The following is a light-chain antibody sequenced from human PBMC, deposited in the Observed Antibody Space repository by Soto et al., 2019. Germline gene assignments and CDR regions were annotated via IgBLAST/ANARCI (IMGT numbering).Light chain of an antibody. J-gene: IGKJ5*01. Sequence: IELTQSPVTLSLSPRERATLSCRASQSVSSYLAWYQQKPGQAPRLLIWGVSNRATGIPDRFSGSGSGTDFTLTISRLEPEDFAVYYCQQYGRSSTFGQGTRLEIK. CDR2: GVS. CDR1: QSVSSY. V-gene: IGKV3-20*01. CDR3: QQYGRSST.